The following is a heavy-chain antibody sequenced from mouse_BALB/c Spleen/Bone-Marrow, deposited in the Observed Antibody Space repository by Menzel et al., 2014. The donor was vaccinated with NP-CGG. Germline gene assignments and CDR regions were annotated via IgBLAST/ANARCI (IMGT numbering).Heavy chain of an antibody. CDR1: GYTFTDYA. J-gene: IGHJ3*01. CDR2: ISTYSGNT. D-gene: IGHD1-1*01. V-gene: IGHV1-67*01. CDR3: ARAGYGSSYDWFAY. Sequence: QVQLQQPGPELVRPGVSVKISCKGSGYTFTDYAMHWVKQSHAESLEWIGVISTYSGNTNYNQKFKGKATMTVDKSSSTAYMELARLTSEDSAIYYCARAGYGSSYDWFAYWGQGTLVTVSA.